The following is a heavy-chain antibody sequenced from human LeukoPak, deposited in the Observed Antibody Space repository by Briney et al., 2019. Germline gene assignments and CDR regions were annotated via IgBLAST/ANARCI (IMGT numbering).Heavy chain of an antibody. D-gene: IGHD6-19*01. J-gene: IGHJ4*02. CDR3: AKEMTGGWPFDY. V-gene: IGHV3-23*01. Sequence: PGGSLRLSCAASGFTFTSYAMSWVRQAPGKGLEWVSGSSGSGGVTYYADSVKGRLTISRDNSKNTLYLQMNSLRADDTAVYYCAKEMTGGWPFDYWGQGTLVTVSS. CDR1: GFTFTSYA. CDR2: SSGSGGVT.